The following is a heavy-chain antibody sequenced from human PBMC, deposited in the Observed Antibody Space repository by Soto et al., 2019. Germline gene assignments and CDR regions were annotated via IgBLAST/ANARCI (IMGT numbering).Heavy chain of an antibody. CDR2: INPSGGST. D-gene: IGHD1-26*01. Sequence: ATAVKVSCKGPGYTFTSYYMHWVRQATGQGLEWMGIINPSGGSTSYAQKFQGRVTMTRDTSTSTVYMELSSLRSEDTAVYYCAREGGGWELLSAFDIWGQGTMVTV. CDR3: AREGGGWELLSAFDI. J-gene: IGHJ3*02. V-gene: IGHV1-46*01. CDR1: GYTFTSYY.